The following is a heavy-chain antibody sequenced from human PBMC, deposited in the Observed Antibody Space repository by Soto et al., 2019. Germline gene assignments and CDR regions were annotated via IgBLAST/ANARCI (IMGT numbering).Heavy chain of an antibody. D-gene: IGHD5-18*01. Sequence: QVQLVQSGAEVKKPGSSVKVSCKASGGTFSSYTISWVRQAPGQGLEWMGRIIPILGIANYAQKFQGRVTITADKYTSTAYMELSSLRSEDTAVYYCARTSYSYGARRPARWGQGTLVTVSS. CDR1: GGTFSSYT. CDR2: IIPILGIA. CDR3: ARTSYSYGARRPAR. J-gene: IGHJ4*02. V-gene: IGHV1-69*02.